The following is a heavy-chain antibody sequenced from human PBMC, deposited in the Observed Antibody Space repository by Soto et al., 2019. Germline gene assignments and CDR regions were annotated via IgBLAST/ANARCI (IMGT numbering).Heavy chain of an antibody. CDR1: VYTFTSYY. V-gene: IGHV1-46*03. CDR3: VRGSHIAVAGPMDD. Sequence: ASVTVCCKASVYTFTSYYMHWVRQAPGQGLEWMGIINPSGGSTSYAQKFQGRVTMTRDTSTSTVYMELSSLRSEDTAVYYCVRGSHIAVAGPMDDWGQGTTVTVSS. D-gene: IGHD6-13*01. J-gene: IGHJ6*02. CDR2: INPSGGST.